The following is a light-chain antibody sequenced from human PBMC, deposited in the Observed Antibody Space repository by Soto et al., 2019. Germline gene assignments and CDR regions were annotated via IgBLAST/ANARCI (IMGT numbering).Light chain of an antibody. CDR2: GAS. J-gene: IGKJ4*01. CDR1: QSVSSSN. Sequence: EVLLTQSPCTLSLSPGARATLSCRAGQSVSSSNLAWYQQNPGQAPRLLIYGASSRATGIPDGFSGSGSGTDFTLTISRLEPEDFALYYCQQYGVSQGPFGGGTKVDIK. V-gene: IGKV3-20*01. CDR3: QQYGVSQGP.